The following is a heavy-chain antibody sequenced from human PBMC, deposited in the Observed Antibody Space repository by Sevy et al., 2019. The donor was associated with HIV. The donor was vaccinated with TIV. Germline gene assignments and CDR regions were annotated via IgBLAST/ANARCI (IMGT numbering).Heavy chain of an antibody. J-gene: IGHJ4*02. Sequence: ASVKVSCKASGYTFTGYYMHWVRQAPGQGLEWMGWINPNSGGTNYAQKFQGRVTMTRDTSISTAYMELSRLRSDDTAVYYCARAGITFGGVIVIDEFDYWGQRTLVTVSS. D-gene: IGHD3-16*02. CDR1: GYTFTGYY. V-gene: IGHV1-2*02. CDR2: INPNSGGT. CDR3: ARAGITFGGVIVIDEFDY.